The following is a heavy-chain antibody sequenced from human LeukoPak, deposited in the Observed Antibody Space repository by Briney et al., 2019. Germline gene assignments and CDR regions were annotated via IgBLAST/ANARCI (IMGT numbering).Heavy chain of an antibody. D-gene: IGHD1-20*01. J-gene: IGHJ4*02. V-gene: IGHV3-74*01. CDR2: INSDGSST. Sequence: GGSLRLSCAASGFTFSSYWMHWVRQARGKGLVWVSRINSDGSSTSYGDSVKGRFTISRDNTKNTLYLQMNSLRAEDTAVYYCARARYNWNPVDYWGQGTLVTVSS. CDR1: GFTFSSYW. CDR3: ARARYNWNPVDY.